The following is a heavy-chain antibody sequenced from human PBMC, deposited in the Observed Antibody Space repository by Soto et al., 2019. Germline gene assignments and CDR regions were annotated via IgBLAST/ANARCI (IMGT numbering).Heavy chain of an antibody. Sequence: EVQLVESGGGLVKPGGSLRLSCTASGFTFSNYRIHWVRQAPGKGLVWVAHINNDATRTYYADSVKGRFSISRDNAKNTVFLKMNSLRDEDSAVYFCARAGDWNYVQDLWGQGTLVTVSS. CDR2: INNDATRT. CDR1: GFTFSNYR. J-gene: IGHJ5*02. V-gene: IGHV3-74*01. CDR3: ARAGDWNYVQDL. D-gene: IGHD1-7*01.